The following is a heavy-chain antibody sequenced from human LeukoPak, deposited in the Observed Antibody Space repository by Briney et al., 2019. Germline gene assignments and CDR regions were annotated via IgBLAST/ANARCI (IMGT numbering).Heavy chain of an antibody. V-gene: IGHV4-34*01. D-gene: IGHD6-19*01. CDR3: ARASYSSGWYRPFPFDY. CDR1: GGSFSGYY. CDR2: IHHSGST. Sequence: PSETLSLTCAVYGGSFSGYYWSWIRQPPGKGLECIGEIHHSGSTNYNPSLKSRVTLSVDTSKNQFSLKLSSVTAADTAVYYCARASYSSGWYRPFPFDYWGQGTLVTVSS. J-gene: IGHJ4*02.